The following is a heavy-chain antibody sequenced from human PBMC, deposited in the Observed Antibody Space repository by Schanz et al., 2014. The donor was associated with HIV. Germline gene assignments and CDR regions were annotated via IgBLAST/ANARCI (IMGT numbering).Heavy chain of an antibody. D-gene: IGHD3-10*01. Sequence: VQLVESGGRVVQPGRSLRLSCAASGFTFSTYGMHWVRQAPGKGLEWGAVIWYDGSNKYYADSVKGRFTISRDNSKNTLYLQMNSLRAEDTAVYYCARGSGPYYYYGMDVWGQGTTVTVSS. V-gene: IGHV3-33*01. CDR1: GFTFSTYG. CDR2: IWYDGSNK. J-gene: IGHJ6*02. CDR3: ARGSGPYYYYGMDV.